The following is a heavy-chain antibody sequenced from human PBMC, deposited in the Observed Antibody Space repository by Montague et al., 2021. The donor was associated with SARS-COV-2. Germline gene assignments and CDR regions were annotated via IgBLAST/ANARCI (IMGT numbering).Heavy chain of an antibody. CDR1: GGSISSSSHY. D-gene: IGHD3-9*01. CDR2: IYYSGST. CDR3: ARHVYDILTGYYTYWYFDL. V-gene: IGHV4-39*01. J-gene: IGHJ2*01. Sequence: SETLSLTCTVSGGSISSSSHYWGWIRQPPGKGLEWIGSIYYSGSTYHNPSLKSRVTISVDTSKNQFSLKLSSVTAADTAVYYCARHVYDILTGYYTYWYFDLWGRGTLVTVSS.